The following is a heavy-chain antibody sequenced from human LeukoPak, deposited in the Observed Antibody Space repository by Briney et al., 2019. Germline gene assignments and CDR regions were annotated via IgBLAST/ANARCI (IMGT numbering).Heavy chain of an antibody. J-gene: IGHJ3*02. V-gene: IGHV4-39*07. Sequence: GSLRLSCAASGFTVSNNYINWIRQSPGKGLEWIGSIYYSGSTYYNPSLKSRVGISVDTSRNQFSLKLSSATAADTAVYYCARDPHPDAFDIWGQGTMVTVSS. CDR2: IYYSGST. CDR1: GFTVSNNY. CDR3: ARDPHPDAFDI.